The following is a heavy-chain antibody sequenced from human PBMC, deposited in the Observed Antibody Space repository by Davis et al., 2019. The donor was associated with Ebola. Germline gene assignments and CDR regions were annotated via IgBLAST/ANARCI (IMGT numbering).Heavy chain of an antibody. D-gene: IGHD2-2*01. CDR1: GFTFSSYR. CDR2: INSDGSST. V-gene: IGHV3-74*01. J-gene: IGHJ6*02. Sequence: HTGGSLRLSCAASGFTFSSYRMHWVRQAPGKGLVWVSRINSDGSSTSYADSVQGRFTISRDNAKNTLYLQMNSLRAEDTAVYYCARRYQLLPYGMDVWGQGTTVTVSS. CDR3: ARRYQLLPYGMDV.